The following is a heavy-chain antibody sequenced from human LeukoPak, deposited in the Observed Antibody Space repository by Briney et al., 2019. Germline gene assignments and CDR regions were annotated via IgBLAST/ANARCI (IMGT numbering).Heavy chain of an antibody. CDR1: GFTFSSYS. V-gene: IGHV3-21*01. Sequence: GGSLRLSCAASGFTFSSYSLKWVRQAPGKGLEWVSSISSSSSYIYYADSVKGRFTISRDNAKNSLYLQMNSLRAEDTAVYYCARFYYDSSGFAFDIWGQGTMVTVSS. D-gene: IGHD3-22*01. CDR2: ISSSSSYI. J-gene: IGHJ3*02. CDR3: ARFYYDSSGFAFDI.